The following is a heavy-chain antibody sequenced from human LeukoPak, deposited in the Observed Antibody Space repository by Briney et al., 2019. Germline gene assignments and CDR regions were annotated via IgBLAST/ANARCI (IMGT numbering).Heavy chain of an antibody. J-gene: IGHJ6*02. CDR2: ISGSGARA. Sequence: GGSLRLSCAASGFNFRGYAMSWVRQAPGKGLEWVSAISGSGARAHYAESVRGRFTISRNNSQNTLHLQMTSLRAEDTAVYYCAKEVVMGETNYYYYGMDVWGQGTTVTVSS. D-gene: IGHD1-26*01. CDR1: GFNFRGYA. CDR3: AKEVVMGETNYYYYGMDV. V-gene: IGHV3-23*01.